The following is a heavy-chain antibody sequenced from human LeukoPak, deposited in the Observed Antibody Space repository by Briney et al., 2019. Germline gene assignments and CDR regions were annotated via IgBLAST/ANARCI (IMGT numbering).Heavy chain of an antibody. CDR2: IYHSGST. D-gene: IGHD3-22*01. Sequence: SETLSLTCTVSGYSISSGYYWGWIRQPPGKGLEWIGSIYHSGSTYYNPSLKSRVTISVDTSKNQFSLKLSSVTAADTAVYYCARGLLEGYYDSSGYYYARKYTTSCFDYWGQGTLVTVSS. CDR3: ARGLLEGYYDSSGYYYARKYTTSCFDY. J-gene: IGHJ4*02. CDR1: GYSISSGYY. V-gene: IGHV4-38-2*02.